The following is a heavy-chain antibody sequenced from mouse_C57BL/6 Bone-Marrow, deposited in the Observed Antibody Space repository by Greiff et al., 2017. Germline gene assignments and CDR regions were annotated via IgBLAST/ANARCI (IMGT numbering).Heavy chain of an antibody. J-gene: IGHJ3*01. V-gene: IGHV3-1*01. Sequence: DVQLQESGPGMVKPSQSLSLTCTVTGYSITSGYDSHWLRPFPGNKLEWMGYISYSGSTNYNPSLKSRISITHDTTKNHFFLKLNSVTTEDTATRYWAREAVYDYDGGLAWVTYWGQGTLVTVSA. CDR3: AREAVYDYDGGLAWVTY. CDR1: GYSITSGYD. D-gene: IGHD2-4*01. CDR2: ISYSGST.